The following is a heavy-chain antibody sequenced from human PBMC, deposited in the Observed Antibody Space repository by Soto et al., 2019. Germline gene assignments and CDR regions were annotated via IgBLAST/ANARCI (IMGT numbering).Heavy chain of an antibody. D-gene: IGHD3-10*01. Sequence: RFSCAAPEFICPRYSMNWVRQDPGKGLEWVGSISSTTNYIYYGDSMKGRFTISRDNAKNSVYVEVNSLRDEDADGYYCARESGDLTSNFEFLGQGTLVTVP. J-gene: IGHJ4*02. CDR1: EFICPRYS. V-gene: IGHV3-21*06. CDR2: ISSTTNYI. CDR3: ARESGDLTSNFEF.